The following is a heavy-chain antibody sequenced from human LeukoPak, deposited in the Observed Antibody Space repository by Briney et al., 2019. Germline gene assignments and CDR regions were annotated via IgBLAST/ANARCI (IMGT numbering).Heavy chain of an antibody. D-gene: IGHD2-2*02. CDR3: ARVPGPYTTSRFDF. CDR2: IDPDSSGT. Sequence: VASVKVSCKTSGYTFTGYYLHWVRQAPGQRPEWMGRIDPDSSGTHYGQKFQGRVTVTRDTSITTVYMELSGLTSDDTAVYYCARVPGPYTTSRFDFWGQGTLVTVSS. CDR1: GYTFTGYY. J-gene: IGHJ4*02. V-gene: IGHV1-2*02.